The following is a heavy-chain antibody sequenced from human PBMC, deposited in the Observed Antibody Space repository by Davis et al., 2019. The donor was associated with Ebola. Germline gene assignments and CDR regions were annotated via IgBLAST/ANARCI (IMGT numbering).Heavy chain of an antibody. J-gene: IGHJ6*02. D-gene: IGHD2-21*01. CDR3: ARDRGVIGSYYYYYGMDV. CDR1: GGTFSSYA. V-gene: IGHV1-69*04. CDR2: IIPIVGIA. Sequence: AASVKVSCKASGGTFSSYAINWVRQAPGQGLEWMGRIIPIVGIANYTQKFQGRVTITADESTSTAYMELSSLRSEDTAVYYCARDRGVIGSYYYYYGMDVWGQGTTVTVSS.